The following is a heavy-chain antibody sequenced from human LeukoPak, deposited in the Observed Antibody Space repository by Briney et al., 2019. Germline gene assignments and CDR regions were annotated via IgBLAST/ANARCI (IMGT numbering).Heavy chain of an antibody. D-gene: IGHD3-10*01. CDR2: ISSSSSYI. J-gene: IGHJ4*02. V-gene: IGHV3-21*01. CDR3: ASDLKRDYYGSGSSDY. CDR1: GFTFSSYS. Sequence: KPGGSLRLSCAASGFTFSSYSMNWVRQAPGKGLEWVSSISSSSSYIYYADSVKGRFTISRDNAKNSLYLQMNSLRAEDTAVYYCASDLKRDYYGSGSSDYWGQGTLVTVSS.